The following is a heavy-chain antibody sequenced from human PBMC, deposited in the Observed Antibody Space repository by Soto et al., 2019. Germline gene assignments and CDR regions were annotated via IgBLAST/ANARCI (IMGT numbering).Heavy chain of an antibody. CDR2: MFHSGGT. J-gene: IGHJ4*02. Sequence: TSETLSLTCAVSGGPISSGDYAWSWIRQPPGQGLEWIGSMFHSGGTNCYPSLKSRGTMSVDKSKNQFCLKLSSVTAADPPPYYCARAPCCSSRGCEARWGQGILDTVSS. CDR1: GGPISSGDYA. CDR3: ARAPCCSSRGCEAR. D-gene: IGHD2-2*01. V-gene: IGHV4-30-2*01.